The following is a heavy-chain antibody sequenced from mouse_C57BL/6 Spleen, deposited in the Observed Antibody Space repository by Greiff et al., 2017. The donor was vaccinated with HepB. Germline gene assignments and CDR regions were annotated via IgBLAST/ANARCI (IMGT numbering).Heavy chain of an antibody. CDR3: ARGGTFDD. CDR2: IDPSDSYT. V-gene: IGHV1-69*01. Sequence: QVQLQQPGAELVMPGASVKLSCKASGYTFTSYWMHWVKQRPGQGLEWIGEIDPSDSYTNYNQKFKGKSTLTVDKSSSTAYMQLSSLTSEDSAVYYCARGGTFDDWGQGTTLTVAS. J-gene: IGHJ2*01. CDR1: GYTFTSYW.